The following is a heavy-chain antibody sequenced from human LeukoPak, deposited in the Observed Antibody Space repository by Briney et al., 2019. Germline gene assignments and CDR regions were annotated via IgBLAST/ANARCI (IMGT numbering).Heavy chain of an antibody. CDR2: IYPGDSDT. J-gene: IGHJ4*02. Sequence: GESLKISCKGSGYSFTNYWVGWVRQMPGKGLEWMGTIYPGDSDTRYSPSFQGQVTISADKSISTAYLQWSSLKASDTAVYYCARPIGFCSTTSCSEDWGQGTLVTVSS. CDR1: GYSFTNYW. V-gene: IGHV5-51*01. D-gene: IGHD2-2*01. CDR3: ARPIGFCSTTSCSED.